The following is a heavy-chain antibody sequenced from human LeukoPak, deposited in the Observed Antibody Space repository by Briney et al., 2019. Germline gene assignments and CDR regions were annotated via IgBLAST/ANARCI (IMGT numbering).Heavy chain of an antibody. J-gene: IGHJ5*02. CDR2: MNPNSGNT. CDR3: ARGREWRGYCSSTSCYTPHRFDP. Sequence: GASVKVSCKASGYTFTSYDINWVRQATGQGLEWMGWMNPNSGNTGYAQKFQGRVTITRNTSISTAYMELSSLRSEDTAVYYCARGREWRGYCSSTSCYTPHRFDPWGQGTLVTVSS. V-gene: IGHV1-8*03. D-gene: IGHD2-2*02. CDR1: GYTFTSYD.